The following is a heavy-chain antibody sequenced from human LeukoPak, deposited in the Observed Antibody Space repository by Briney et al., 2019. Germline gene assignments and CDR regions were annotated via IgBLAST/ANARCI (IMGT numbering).Heavy chain of an antibody. CDR3: ARDYTRNAFDI. CDR2: INPKNGAT. D-gene: IGHD2-2*01. J-gene: IGHJ3*02. CDR1: GYTFTGYY. Sequence: ASVKVSCKASGYTFTGYYIHWVRQAPGQGLEWMGWINPKNGATHYAQNFLGRVTMTRDTSISTGYMELSRLTSDDTAVYYCARDYTRNAFDIWGQGTMVTVSS. V-gene: IGHV1-2*02.